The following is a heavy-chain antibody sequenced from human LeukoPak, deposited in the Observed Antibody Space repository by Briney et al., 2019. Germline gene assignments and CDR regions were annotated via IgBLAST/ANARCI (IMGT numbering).Heavy chain of an antibody. CDR1: GFTFSDHH. CDR2: GPARNKPNSCST. V-gene: IGHV3-72*01. CDR3: TRVLTTDSGWYTFEF. J-gene: IGHJ4*02. Sequence: RPGGSLRLSCEGPGFTFSDHHMDWVRQAPGMGLEWVGRGPARNKPNSCSTQYAASVRGRFSISRDDSKNSLYLQIDSLRIEDTAMYYCTRVLTTDSGWYTFEFWGQGVLVTVSS. D-gene: IGHD6-13*01.